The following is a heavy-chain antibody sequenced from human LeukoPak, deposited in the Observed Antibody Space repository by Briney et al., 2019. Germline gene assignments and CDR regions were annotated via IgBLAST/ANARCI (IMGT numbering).Heavy chain of an antibody. D-gene: IGHD3-10*01. CDR3: ASSKVRGVIRALDY. CDR1: GGSISSYY. Sequence: SETLSLTCTVSGGSISSYYWSWIRQPPGKGLEWIGYIYYSESTNYNPSLKSRVTISVDTSKNQFSLKLSSVTAADTAVYYCASSKVRGVIRALDYWGQGTLVTVSS. CDR2: IYYSEST. V-gene: IGHV4-59*01. J-gene: IGHJ4*02.